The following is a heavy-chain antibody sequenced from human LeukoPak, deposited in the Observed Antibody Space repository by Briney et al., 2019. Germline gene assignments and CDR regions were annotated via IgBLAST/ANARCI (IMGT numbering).Heavy chain of an antibody. D-gene: IGHD1-1*01. J-gene: IGHJ6*02. Sequence: GGSLRLSCAGSGFTFSSYEMTWVRQAPGKGLEWVSAISGSSDSTYYADSVKGRFTISRDNAKNTLHLQMNSMRAEDTAVYYCAKSFWNDLEYYYNGLDFWGQGTTVTVSS. CDR2: ISGSSDST. CDR1: GFTFSSYE. CDR3: AKSFWNDLEYYYNGLDF. V-gene: IGHV3-23*01.